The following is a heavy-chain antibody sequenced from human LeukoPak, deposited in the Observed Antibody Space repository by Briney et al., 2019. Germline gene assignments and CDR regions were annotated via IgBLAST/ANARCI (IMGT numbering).Heavy chain of an antibody. Sequence: GGSLRLSCAASGFTFSSYAMSWVRQAPGKGLEWVSSISSSSSYIYYADSVKGRFTISRDNAKNSLYLQMNSLRAEDTAVYYCARSSFEGYYDSSGYYGLCFDYWGQGTLVTVSS. CDR1: GFTFSSYA. V-gene: IGHV3-21*01. J-gene: IGHJ4*02. D-gene: IGHD3-22*01. CDR3: ARSSFEGYYDSSGYYGLCFDY. CDR2: ISSSSSYI.